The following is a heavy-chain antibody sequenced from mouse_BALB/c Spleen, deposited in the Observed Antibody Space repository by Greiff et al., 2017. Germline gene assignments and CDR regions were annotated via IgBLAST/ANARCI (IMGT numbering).Heavy chain of an antibody. J-gene: IGHJ2*01. V-gene: IGHV1S81*02. Sequence: VQLQQPGAELVKPGASVKLSCKASGYTFTSYWMHWVKQRPGQGLEWIGEINPSNGRTNYNEKFKSKATLTVDKSSSTAYMQLSSLTSEDSAVYYCARSGKADYFDYWGQGTTLTVSS. CDR3: ARSGKADYFDY. CDR2: INPSNGRT. D-gene: IGHD3-1*01. CDR1: GYTFTSYW.